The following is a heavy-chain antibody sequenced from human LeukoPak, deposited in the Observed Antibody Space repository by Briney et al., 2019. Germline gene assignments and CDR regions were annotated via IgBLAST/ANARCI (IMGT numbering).Heavy chain of an antibody. D-gene: IGHD3-22*01. Sequence: ASVTVSFKASGYTFTRYYMFWVRQDPGQGLEWVGMINPSGGNTRYAQKFQGRVTMTRDTSTSTVYMELSSLRSEDTAVYYCARSELNYESSGYYYNFDYWGQGTLVTVSS. J-gene: IGHJ4*02. CDR3: ARSELNYESSGYYYNFDY. CDR2: INPSGGNT. V-gene: IGHV1-46*01. CDR1: GYTFTRYY.